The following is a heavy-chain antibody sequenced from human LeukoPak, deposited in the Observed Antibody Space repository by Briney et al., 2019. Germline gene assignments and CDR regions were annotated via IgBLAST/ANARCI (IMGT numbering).Heavy chain of an antibody. CDR1: GGSISSSNW. Sequence: PSETLSLTCAVSGGSISSSNWWSWVRQPPGKGLEWIGEIYHSGSTNYNPSLKSRVTISVDTSKIQFSLKLSSVTAADTAVYYCARGVSASTVYYFDYWGQGTLVTVSS. J-gene: IGHJ4*02. CDR2: IYHSGST. CDR3: ARGVSASTVYYFDY. V-gene: IGHV4-4*02. D-gene: IGHD4-17*01.